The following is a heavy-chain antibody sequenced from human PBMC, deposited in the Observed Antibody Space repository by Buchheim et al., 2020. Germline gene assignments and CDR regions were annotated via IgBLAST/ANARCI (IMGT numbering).Heavy chain of an antibody. D-gene: IGHD3-3*01. V-gene: IGHV3-30*18. CDR2: ISYDGSNK. CDR3: AKDAQNYDFWSGYLGGWFDP. J-gene: IGHJ5*02. CDR1: GFTFSSYG. Sequence: QVQLVESGGGVVQPGRSLRLSCAASGFTFSSYGMHWVRQAPGKGLEWVAVISYDGSNKYYADSVKGRFTISRDNSKNTLYLQMNSLRAEDTAVYYCAKDAQNYDFWSGYLGGWFDPWGQGTL.